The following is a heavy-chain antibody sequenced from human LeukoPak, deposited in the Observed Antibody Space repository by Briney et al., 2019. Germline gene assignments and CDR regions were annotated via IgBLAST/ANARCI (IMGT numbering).Heavy chain of an antibody. CDR2: FDPEDGVT. D-gene: IGHD1-26*01. Sequence: ASVKVSCKVSGYTLTELSMHWVRQAPGKGLEWMGGFDPEDGVTIYAQKFQGRVTMTEDTSTDTAYMELSSLRSEDTAVYYCATEIGIVGAPGNYFDYWGQGTLVTVSS. V-gene: IGHV1-24*01. CDR3: ATEIGIVGAPGNYFDY. CDR1: GYTLTELS. J-gene: IGHJ4*02.